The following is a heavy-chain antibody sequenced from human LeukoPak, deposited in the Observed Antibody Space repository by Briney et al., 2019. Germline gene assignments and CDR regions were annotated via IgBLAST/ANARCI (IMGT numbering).Heavy chain of an antibody. CDR1: GGSISSYY. D-gene: IGHD3-22*01. CDR2: IYYSGST. J-gene: IGHJ4*02. Sequence: KPSETLSLTCTVPGGSISSYYWSWIRQPPGKGLEWIGYIYYSGSTNYNPSLKSRVTISVDTSKNQFSLKLSSVTAADTAVYYCARQQDSSGYCDYWGQGTLVTVSS. CDR3: ARQQDSSGYCDY. V-gene: IGHV4-59*08.